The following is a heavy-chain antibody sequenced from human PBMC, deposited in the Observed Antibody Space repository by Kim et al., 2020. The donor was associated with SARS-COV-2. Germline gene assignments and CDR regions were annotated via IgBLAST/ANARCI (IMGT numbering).Heavy chain of an antibody. CDR3: ARGLVVVANWFDP. Sequence: SETLSLTCAVSGGSISSSNWWSWVRQPPGKGLEWIGEIYHSGSTNYNPSLKSRVTISVDKSKNQFSLKLSSVTAADTAVYYCARGLVVVANWFDPWGQGTLVTVSS. CDR2: IYHSGST. D-gene: IGHD2-15*01. V-gene: IGHV4-4*02. CDR1: GGSISSSNW. J-gene: IGHJ5*02.